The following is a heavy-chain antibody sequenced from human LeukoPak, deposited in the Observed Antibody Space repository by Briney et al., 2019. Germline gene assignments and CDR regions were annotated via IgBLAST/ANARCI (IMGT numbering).Heavy chain of an antibody. D-gene: IGHD6-19*01. CDR3: ARGIAVSGTGVRFDP. V-gene: IGHV4-59*08. CDR1: GGSISSDY. CDR2: IYYSGCT. J-gene: IGHJ5*02. Sequence: PSETLSLTCTVSGGSISSDYWSWIRQPPGKGLEWIGYIYYSGCTNHNPSLKSRVTISVDTSKTQVSLKLSSVTAADTAVYYCARGIAVSGTGVRFDPWGQGTLVTVSS.